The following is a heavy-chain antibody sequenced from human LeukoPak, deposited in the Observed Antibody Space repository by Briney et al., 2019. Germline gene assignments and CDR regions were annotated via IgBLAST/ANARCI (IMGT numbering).Heavy chain of an antibody. CDR3: AKKAGLYYYYYGMDV. D-gene: IGHD3/OR15-3a*01. J-gene: IGHJ6*04. Sequence: GGSLRLSCAASGFTFSSYAKSWVRQAPGKGLEWVSAISGSGGSTYYADSVKGRFTISRDNSKNTLYLQMNSLRAEDTAVYYCAKKAGLYYYYYGMDVWGKGTTVTVSS. V-gene: IGHV3-23*01. CDR1: GFTFSSYA. CDR2: ISGSGGST.